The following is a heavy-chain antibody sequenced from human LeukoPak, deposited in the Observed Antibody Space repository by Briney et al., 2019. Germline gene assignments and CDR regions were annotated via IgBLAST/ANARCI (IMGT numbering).Heavy chain of an antibody. V-gene: IGHV3-21*01. J-gene: IGHJ3*02. CDR3: ARDHPVAAGTWAFDI. D-gene: IGHD6-13*01. Sequence: PGGSLRLSCAASGFTFSSDSMNWVRQAPGKGLEWVSSISSSSSYIYYADSVKGRFTISRDNAKNSLYLQMNSLRAEDTAVYYCARDHPVAAGTWAFDIWGQGTMVTVSS. CDR2: ISSSSSYI. CDR1: GFTFSSDS.